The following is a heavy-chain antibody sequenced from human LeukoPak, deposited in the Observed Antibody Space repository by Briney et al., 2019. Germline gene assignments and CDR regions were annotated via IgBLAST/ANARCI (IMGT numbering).Heavy chain of an antibody. V-gene: IGHV4-31*02. D-gene: IGHD2-2*01. CDR2: IYYSGST. Sequence: SWIRQPPGKGLEWIGYIYYSGSTYYNPSLKSRVTISVDTSKNQFSLKLSSVTAADTAVYYCARVEADTVVVPAAISAFDIWGQGTMVTVSS. CDR3: ARVEADTVVVPAAISAFDI. J-gene: IGHJ3*02.